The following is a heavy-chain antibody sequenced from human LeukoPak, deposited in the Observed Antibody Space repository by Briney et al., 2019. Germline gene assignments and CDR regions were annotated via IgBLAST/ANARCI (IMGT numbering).Heavy chain of an antibody. J-gene: IGHJ6*03. CDR2: INHSGST. D-gene: IGHD2-2*01. Sequence: PSETLSLTCAVYGGSFSGYYWSWIRQPPGKGLEWIGEINHSGSTNYNPSLKSRVTISVDTSKNQFSLKLGSVTAADTAVYYCARTTLVKYSTSLYYYYHMDVWGKGTTVTVSS. CDR1: GGSFSGYY. V-gene: IGHV4-34*01. CDR3: ARTTLVKYSTSLYYYYHMDV.